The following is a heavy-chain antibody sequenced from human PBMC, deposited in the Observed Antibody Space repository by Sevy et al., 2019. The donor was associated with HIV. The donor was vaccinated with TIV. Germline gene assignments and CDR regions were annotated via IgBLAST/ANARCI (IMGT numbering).Heavy chain of an antibody. CDR1: GFTFSSYA. V-gene: IGHV3-30-3*01. Sequence: GGSLRISCAASGFTFSSYAMHWVRQAPGKGLEWVAVISYDGSNKYYADSVKGRFTISRDNSKNTLYLQMNSLRAEDTAAYYCARERMSHYSINWFDPWGQGTLVTVSS. J-gene: IGHJ5*02. D-gene: IGHD4-4*01. CDR3: ARERMSHYSINWFDP. CDR2: ISYDGSNK.